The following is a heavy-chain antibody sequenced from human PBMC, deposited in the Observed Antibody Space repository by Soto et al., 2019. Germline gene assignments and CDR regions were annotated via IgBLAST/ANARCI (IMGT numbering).Heavy chain of an antibody. J-gene: IGHJ4*02. CDR2: ISPYNGHT. Sequence: QVQMAQSGGEVKKLGASLKVSCKAFGYMFTNYGISWVRQAPGQGLEWMGWISPYNGHTNAAQKFQDRMSMTTDTSTATAYMELRSLRTDDTAVYYCARDHPFIVATMSIDFWGRGTLVSVSS. CDR1: GYMFTNYG. V-gene: IGHV1-18*01. CDR3: ARDHPFIVATMSIDF. D-gene: IGHD5-12*01.